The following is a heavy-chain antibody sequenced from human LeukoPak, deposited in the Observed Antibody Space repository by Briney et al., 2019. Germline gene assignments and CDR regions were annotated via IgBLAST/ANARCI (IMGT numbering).Heavy chain of an antibody. J-gene: IGHJ4*02. V-gene: IGHV3-30*18. CDR2: ISYDGSNR. CDR1: GFTFSSYG. Sequence: GGSLRLSCAASGFTFSSYGMHWVRQAPGKGLEWVAVISYDGSNRYYADSVKGRFTISRDNSKNTLYLQMNSLRAGDTAVYYCAKALTMIVVAIDYWGQGTLVTVSS. CDR3: AKALTMIVVAIDY. D-gene: IGHD3-22*01.